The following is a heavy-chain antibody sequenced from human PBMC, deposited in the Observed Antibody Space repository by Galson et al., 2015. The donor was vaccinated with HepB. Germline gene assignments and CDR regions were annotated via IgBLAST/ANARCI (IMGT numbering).Heavy chain of an antibody. CDR1: GGSISSSSYY. J-gene: IGHJ4*02. Sequence: ETLSLTCTVSGGSISSSSYYWGWIRQPPGKGLEWIGSIYYSGSTYYNPSLKSRVTISVDTSKNQFSLKLSSVTAADTAVYYCARDPLSPRTRITMVRGDDYWGQGTLVTVSS. V-gene: IGHV4-39*07. D-gene: IGHD3-10*01. CDR3: ARDPLSPRTRITMVRGDDY. CDR2: IYYSGST.